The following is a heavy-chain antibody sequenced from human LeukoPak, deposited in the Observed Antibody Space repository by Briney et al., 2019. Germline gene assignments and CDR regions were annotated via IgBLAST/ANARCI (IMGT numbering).Heavy chain of an antibody. V-gene: IGHV4-31*03. J-gene: IGHJ4*02. CDR1: GDSITSGGYY. D-gene: IGHD1-26*01. Sequence: SETLSLTCTVSGDSITSGGYYWTWIRQRPGKGLEWIGYIYSTGSTHYNPSLQSRVDISRDTAKTQFSLRLTSLTAADTAVYYCARDRGSYQFDYWGPGTLVTVSS. CDR3: ARDRGSYQFDY. CDR2: IYSTGST.